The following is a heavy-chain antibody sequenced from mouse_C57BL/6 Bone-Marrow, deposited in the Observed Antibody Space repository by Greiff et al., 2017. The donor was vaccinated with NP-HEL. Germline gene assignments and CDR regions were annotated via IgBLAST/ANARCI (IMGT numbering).Heavy chain of an antibody. Sequence: EVKLVESGAGLVKPGGSLKLSCAASGFTFSSYAMSWVRQTPEKRLEWVAYISSGGDYIYYADTVKGRFTISRDTARNTLYLQMSSRKSEDTAMYYGTIDNVDDWGKGTTLRVST. V-gene: IGHV5-9-1*02. J-gene: IGHJ2*01. CDR1: GFTFSSYA. D-gene: IGHD1-3*01. CDR3: TIDNVDD. CDR2: ISSGGDYI.